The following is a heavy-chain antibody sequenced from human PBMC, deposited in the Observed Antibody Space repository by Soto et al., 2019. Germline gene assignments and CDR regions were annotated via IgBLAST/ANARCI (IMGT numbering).Heavy chain of an antibody. D-gene: IGHD3-10*01. CDR3: ARFRGAYGMDF. J-gene: IGHJ6*01. CDR1: GGTFSSYT. Sequence: QVQLVQSGAEVKKPGSSVKVSCKAFGGTFSSYTISWVRQAPGQGLEWMGRIIPILGIANYAQKFQGRVTITADKSTRTDYRGLSSLRAEDTAVYYCARFRGAYGMDFWGQGTTVTVSS. CDR2: IIPILGIA. V-gene: IGHV1-69*02.